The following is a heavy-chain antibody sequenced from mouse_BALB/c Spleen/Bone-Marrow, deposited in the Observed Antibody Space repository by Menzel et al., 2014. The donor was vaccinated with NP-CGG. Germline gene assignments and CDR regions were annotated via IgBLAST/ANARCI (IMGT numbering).Heavy chain of an antibody. CDR1: GFNIKDTY. V-gene: IGHV14-3*02. D-gene: IGHD2-3*01. Sequence: VQLQQSGAELVKPGASVKLSCTASGFNIKDTYMHWVKQRPEQGLEWIGRIDPANGNTKYVPKFQGKATITADTSSNTAYLQLSSLTSEDTAVYYCARGLLQYYYAMYYWGQGTSVTVSS. CDR3: ARGLLQYYYAMYY. CDR2: IDPANGNT. J-gene: IGHJ4*01.